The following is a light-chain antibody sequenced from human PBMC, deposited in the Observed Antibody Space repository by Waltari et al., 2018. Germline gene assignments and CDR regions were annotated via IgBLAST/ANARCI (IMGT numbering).Light chain of an antibody. Sequence: DIQMTQSPSTLSASVGDRVTITCRASQSISSWLAWYQQKPGKAPKLLIYKASSLESGFPSRVSGSGSWTEFTLTISSLQPDDFATYYCQQYNSYLTFGPGTKVDIK. CDR1: QSISSW. CDR3: QQYNSYLT. J-gene: IGKJ3*01. CDR2: KAS. V-gene: IGKV1-5*03.